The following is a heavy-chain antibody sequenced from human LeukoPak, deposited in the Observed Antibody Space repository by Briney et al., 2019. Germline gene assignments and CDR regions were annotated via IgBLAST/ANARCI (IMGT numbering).Heavy chain of an antibody. CDR1: GGSISSSSYY. CDR2: IYYSGST. V-gene: IGHV4-39*07. J-gene: IGHJ5*02. Sequence: SETLSLTCTVSGGSISSSSYYWGWIRQPPGKGLEWIGSIYYSGSTYYNPSLKSRVTISVDTSKNQFSLKLSSVTAADTAVYYRARTRAAVVRGGYNWFDPWGQGTLVTVSS. CDR3: ARTRAAVVRGGYNWFDP. D-gene: IGHD3-10*01.